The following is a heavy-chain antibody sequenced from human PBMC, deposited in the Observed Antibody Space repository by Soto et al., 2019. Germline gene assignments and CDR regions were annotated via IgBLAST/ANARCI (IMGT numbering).Heavy chain of an antibody. CDR2: IIPIFGTA. Sequence: QVHLVQSGAEVKKPGSSVKVSCKASGGTFSSYAISWVRQAPGQGLEWMGGIIPIFGTANYAQKYQGRVTITADETTSTAYMELRSLRAEDTAVYYCARDSRSDDSSGYPTGNWFDPWGQGTLVTVSS. CDR3: ARDSRSDDSSGYPTGNWFDP. J-gene: IGHJ5*02. V-gene: IGHV1-69*01. CDR1: GGTFSSYA. D-gene: IGHD3-22*01.